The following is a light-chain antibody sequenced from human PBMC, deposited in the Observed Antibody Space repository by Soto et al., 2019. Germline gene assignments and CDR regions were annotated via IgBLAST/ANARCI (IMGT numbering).Light chain of an antibody. CDR1: QSVLYSSNNKNY. Sequence: DIVMTQSPDSLAVSLGERATINCKSSQSVLYSSNNKNYLAWYQQKPGQPPKLVIYWASTRESGVPDRFSGSGSGTDFTLTSSSLQAEDVAVYYCQQYYSIPKTFGKGTKVEIK. CDR2: WAS. V-gene: IGKV4-1*01. CDR3: QQYYSIPKT. J-gene: IGKJ1*01.